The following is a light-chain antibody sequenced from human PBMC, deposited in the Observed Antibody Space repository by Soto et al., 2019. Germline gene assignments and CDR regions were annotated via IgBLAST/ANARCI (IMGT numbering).Light chain of an antibody. CDR1: QSVSSSY. V-gene: IGKV3-20*01. Sequence: EIVLTQSPGTLSLSPGERATLSCRASQSVSSSYLAWYQQKPGQAPRLLIYGASSSATGIPGRFSGSGSWTDFTLTISRLESEDFAVYYCQQYGSSHTFGPGTKVDIK. CDR2: GAS. J-gene: IGKJ3*01. CDR3: QQYGSSHT.